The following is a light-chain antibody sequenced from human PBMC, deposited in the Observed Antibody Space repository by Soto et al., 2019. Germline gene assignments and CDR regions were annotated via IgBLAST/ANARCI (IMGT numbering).Light chain of an antibody. CDR3: QQYGDSPST. J-gene: IGKJ2*01. Sequence: IVMTQSPATLSVSPGDSATLSCRASQSVSNNLAWYHQKPGQAPRVLIYGASIRATGVPARFSGSGSGTEFTLTISSLQSEDFALFYCQQYGDSPSTFGQGTKLEIK. V-gene: IGKV3-15*01. CDR1: QSVSNN. CDR2: GAS.